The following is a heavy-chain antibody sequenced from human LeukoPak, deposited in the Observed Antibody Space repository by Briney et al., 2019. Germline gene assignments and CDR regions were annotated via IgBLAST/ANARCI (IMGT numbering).Heavy chain of an antibody. V-gene: IGHV5-51*01. CDR1: GYSFTSYW. CDR2: IYPGDSDT. CDR3: ARLGFGEHLGYYYYGMDV. D-gene: IGHD3-10*01. J-gene: IGHJ6*04. Sequence: GESLKISCKGSGYSFTSYWIGWVRQMPGKGLEWMGIIYPGDSDTRYSPSFQGQVTISADKSISTAYLQWSSLKASDTAMYYCARLGFGEHLGYYYYGMDVWGKGTKVTVSS.